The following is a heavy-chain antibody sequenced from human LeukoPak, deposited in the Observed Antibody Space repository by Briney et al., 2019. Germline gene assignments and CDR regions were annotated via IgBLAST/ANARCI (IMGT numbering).Heavy chain of an antibody. J-gene: IGHJ4*02. CDR2: ISYDGGNK. CDR1: GFTFSSYG. Sequence: GGSLRLSCAASGFTFSSYGMHWVRQAPGKGLEWVAVISYDGGNKYYADSVKGRFTISRDNSKNTLYLQMNSLRAEDTAVYYCAKVVLRFLEWQNLVDYWGQGTLVTVSS. CDR3: AKVVLRFLEWQNLVDY. V-gene: IGHV3-30*18. D-gene: IGHD3-3*01.